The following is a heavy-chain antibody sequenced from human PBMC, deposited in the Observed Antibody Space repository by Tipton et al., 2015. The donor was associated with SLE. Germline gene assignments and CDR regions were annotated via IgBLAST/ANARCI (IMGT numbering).Heavy chain of an antibody. CDR2: IYHSGST. J-gene: IGHJ5*02. CDR1: GYSISSGYY. D-gene: IGHD3-22*01. Sequence: TLSLTCTVSGYSISSGYYWGWIRQPPGKGLEWIGSIYHSGSTYYNPSLKSRVTISVDTSKNQFSLKLSSVTAADTAVYYCARDDSSAVDPWGQGTLATVSS. CDR3: ARDDSSAVDP. V-gene: IGHV4-38-2*02.